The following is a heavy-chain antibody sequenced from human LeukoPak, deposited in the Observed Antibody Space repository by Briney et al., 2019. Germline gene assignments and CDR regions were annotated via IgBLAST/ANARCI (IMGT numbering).Heavy chain of an antibody. Sequence: PSETLSLTCTVSSGSISTSNYYWGWVRQPPGKALEWIGNIFYSGSTYYNPSLKSRVTISVDTSKNQFSLKLSSVTAADTAVYFCARGSHYSDSSGYWTYHYYYMDVWGKGTTVTVSS. D-gene: IGHD3-22*01. CDR1: SGSISTSNYY. V-gene: IGHV4-39*07. CDR2: IFYSGST. CDR3: ARGSHYSDSSGYWTYHYYYMDV. J-gene: IGHJ6*03.